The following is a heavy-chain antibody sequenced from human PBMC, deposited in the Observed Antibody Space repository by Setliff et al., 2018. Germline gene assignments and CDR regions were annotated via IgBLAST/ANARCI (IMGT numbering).Heavy chain of an antibody. CDR1: GGSISSYY. CDR2: MFSSGST. Sequence: SETLSLTCTVSGGSISSYYWSWIRQPAGKGLGWIGRMFSSGSTNYNSSLRSRVTISGDASKNQFSLKLSSVTAADTAVYYCARRRGIDDYWGQGTLVTVSS. V-gene: IGHV4-4*07. CDR3: ARRRGIDDY. J-gene: IGHJ4*02.